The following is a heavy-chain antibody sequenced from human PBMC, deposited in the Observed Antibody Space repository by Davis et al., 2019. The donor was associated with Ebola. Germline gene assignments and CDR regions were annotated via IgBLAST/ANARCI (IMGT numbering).Heavy chain of an antibody. Sequence: SVKVSCKASGFTFTGSAMQWVRQARGQGLEWMGWIVLGSGNTNYAQKFQGRVTITRDTSASTAYMELSSLRSEDTAVYYCARPRYSGYYAFDYWGQGTLVTVSS. CDR3: ARPRYSGYYAFDY. CDR2: IVLGSGNT. J-gene: IGHJ4*02. V-gene: IGHV1-58*02. CDR1: GFTFTGSA. D-gene: IGHD1-26*01.